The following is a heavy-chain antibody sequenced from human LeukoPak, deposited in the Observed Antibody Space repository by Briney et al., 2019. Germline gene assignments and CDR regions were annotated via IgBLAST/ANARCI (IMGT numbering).Heavy chain of an antibody. J-gene: IGHJ3*02. CDR1: GFTFSSYA. Sequence: GGSLRLSCAASGFTFSSYAMSWVRQAPGKGLEWVSAISGSGGSTQYAASVQGRFTISRDNSKNTLYLQMNSLRAEDTAVYYCAKDPNGDYIGTFDIWGQGTMVTVSS. CDR2: ISGSGGST. D-gene: IGHD4-17*01. CDR3: AKDPNGDYIGTFDI. V-gene: IGHV3-23*01.